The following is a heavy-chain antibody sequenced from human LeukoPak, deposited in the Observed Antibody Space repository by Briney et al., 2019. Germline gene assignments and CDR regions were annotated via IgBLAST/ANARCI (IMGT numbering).Heavy chain of an antibody. D-gene: IGHD3-10*01. J-gene: IGHJ4*02. CDR3: AKRGVVIRAVIIVGFHKEAYYFDY. CDR2: IMEGGGRR. CDR1: VLTLSNFS. V-gene: IGHV3-23*01. Sequence: GGSLRLSCAVSVLTLSNFSMSWVRHAPGKGREWVVGIMEGGGRRQYADSVKGRVTISRDNPKTTLYLQMISLRAEDTAVYFCAKRGVVIRAVIIVGFHKEAYYFDYWGQGALVTVSS.